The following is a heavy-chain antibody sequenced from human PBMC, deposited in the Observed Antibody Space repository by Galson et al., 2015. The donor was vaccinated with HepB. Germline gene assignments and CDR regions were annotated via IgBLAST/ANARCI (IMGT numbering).Heavy chain of an antibody. CDR3: ARGRATGTTLDY. CDR2: ISYDGSNK. CDR1: GFMFDDYA. J-gene: IGHJ4*02. V-gene: IGHV3-30-3*01. Sequence: SLRLSCAASGFMFDDYAMSWVRQAPGKGLEWVAVISYDGSNKYYADSVKGRFTISRDNSKNTLYLQMNSLRAEDTAVYYCARGRATGTTLDYWGQGTLVTVSS. D-gene: IGHD1-1*01.